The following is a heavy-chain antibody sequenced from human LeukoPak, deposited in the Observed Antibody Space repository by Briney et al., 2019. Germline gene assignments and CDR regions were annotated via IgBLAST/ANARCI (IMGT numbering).Heavy chain of an antibody. CDR2: ISTSSSYI. CDR1: GFTFSSYS. CDR3: AREDGYNQRGDAFDI. Sequence: PGGSLRLSCAASGFTFSSYSMNWVRQAPGKGLEWVSFISTSSSYIYYADSVKGRFTISRDNAKNSLYLQMNSLRAEDTAVYYCAREDGYNQRGDAFDIWGQGTMVTVSS. V-gene: IGHV3-21*01. D-gene: IGHD5-24*01. J-gene: IGHJ3*02.